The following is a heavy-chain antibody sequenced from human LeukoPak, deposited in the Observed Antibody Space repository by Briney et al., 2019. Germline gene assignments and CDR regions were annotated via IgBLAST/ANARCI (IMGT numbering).Heavy chain of an antibody. CDR2: IYYSGST. CDR1: GGSISSYY. D-gene: IGHD6-19*01. V-gene: IGHV4-59*01. J-gene: IGHJ4*02. Sequence: SETLSLTCTVSGGSISSYYWSWIRQPPGKGLEWIGYIYYSGSTNYNPSLKSRVPISVDTSKNQFSLKLSSVTAADTAVYYCARDSRIAVAGTVFDYWGQGTLVTVSS. CDR3: ARDSRIAVAGTVFDY.